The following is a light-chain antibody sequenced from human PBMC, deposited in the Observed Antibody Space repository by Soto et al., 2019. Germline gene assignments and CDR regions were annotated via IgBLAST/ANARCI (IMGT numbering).Light chain of an antibody. CDR1: QNISRW. V-gene: IGKV1-5*01. CDR3: PQYNSYSKT. CDR2: DVS. J-gene: IGKJ1*01. Sequence: IQMTQSVAALSTYVGDRVTITCLASQNISRWLAWYQQKPGKAPKLLIYDVSSLESGIPSRFSGSGSGTEFTLTISSLQPDDFATYYCPQYNSYSKTSCQGTKADI.